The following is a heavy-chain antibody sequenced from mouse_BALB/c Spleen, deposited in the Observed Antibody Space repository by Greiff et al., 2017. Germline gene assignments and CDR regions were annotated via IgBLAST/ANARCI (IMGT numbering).Heavy chain of an antibody. CDR3: ARGGDWAWFAY. CDR1: GYTFTSYT. J-gene: IGHJ3*01. D-gene: IGHD4-1*01. CDR2: INPSSGYT. V-gene: IGHV1-4*01. Sequence: VKLVESGAELARPGASVKMSCKASGYTFTSYTMHWVKQRPGQGLEWIGYINPSSGYTNYNQKFKDKATLTADKSSSTAYMQLSSLTSEDSAVYYCARGGDWAWFAYWGQGTLVTVSA.